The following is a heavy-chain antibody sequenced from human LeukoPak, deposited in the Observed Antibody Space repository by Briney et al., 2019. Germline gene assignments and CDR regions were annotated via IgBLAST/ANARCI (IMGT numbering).Heavy chain of an antibody. J-gene: IGHJ5*02. CDR3: ARRLTQYDCFDP. CDR1: GGSVSSNSVT. D-gene: IGHD2-2*01. V-gene: IGHV6-1*01. Sequence: SQTLSLTCAISGGSVSSNSVTWNWIRQSPSRGLEWLGRSYYRSTWYNYYAVSVRGRITVNPDTSKNQFSLHLNSVTPEDTAVYYCARRLTQYDCFDPWGQGILVTVSS. CDR2: SYYRSTWYN.